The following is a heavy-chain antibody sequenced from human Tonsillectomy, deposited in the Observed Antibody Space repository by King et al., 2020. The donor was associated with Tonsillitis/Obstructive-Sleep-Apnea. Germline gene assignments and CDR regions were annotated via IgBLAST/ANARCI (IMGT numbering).Heavy chain of an antibody. CDR3: AKDHRGGRYCSGNSCPTFGMDV. V-gene: IGHV3-23*04. D-gene: IGHD2-15*01. J-gene: IGHJ6*02. CDR1: GFTFSTFC. CDR2: ICGSGNRT. Sequence: DVQLVESGGGLVQPGGSLRLSCAASGFTFSTFCMSWVPQAPGEGPEWVSVICGSGNRTYFSESVKGRFTISRDNSKNTLYLQMNSLRTEDTAVYYCAKDHRGGRYCSGNSCPTFGMDVWGQGTTVTVSS.